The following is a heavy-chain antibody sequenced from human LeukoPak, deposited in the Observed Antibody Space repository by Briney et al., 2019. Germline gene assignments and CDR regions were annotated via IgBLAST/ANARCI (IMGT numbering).Heavy chain of an antibody. CDR1: GGTFSSYA. CDR3: ARCSSTSCYKGGAFDI. CDR2: IIPIFGTA. V-gene: IGHV1-69*01. J-gene: IGHJ3*02. D-gene: IGHD2-2*02. Sequence: SVKVSCKASGGTFSSYAISWVRQAPGQGLEWMGGIIPIFGTANYAQKFQGRVTITADESTSTAYMELSSLRSEDTAVYYCARCSSTSCYKGGAFDIWGQGTMVTVSS.